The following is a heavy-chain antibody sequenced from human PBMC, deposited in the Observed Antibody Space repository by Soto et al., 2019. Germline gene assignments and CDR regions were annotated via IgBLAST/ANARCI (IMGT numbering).Heavy chain of an antibody. CDR3: ARLGSLLQPIDY. CDR1: GYTFTNYW. D-gene: IGHD4-4*01. Sequence: PGESLKISCQTSGYTFTNYWIGWVRHMPGRGLEWMGLIFPRDSDTRYNSSFEGQVTISSDRSIATAYLQWTSLKASDTTIYFCARLGSLLQPIDYWGQGTPATVSS. CDR2: IFPRDSDT. J-gene: IGHJ4*02. V-gene: IGHV5-51*01.